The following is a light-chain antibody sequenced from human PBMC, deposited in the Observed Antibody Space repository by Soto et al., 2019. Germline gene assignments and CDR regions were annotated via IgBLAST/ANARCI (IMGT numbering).Light chain of an antibody. CDR3: QQYGSSPYA. Sequence: ELVLPQSPAPLSLSPGERATLSCRASQSGSSNYLAWYQQKPAQAPRLLMYGASSRATGIPARFSGSGSGTDVTLTISRVEPEELGVEYCQQYGSSPYAWGRGTKLEI. J-gene: IGKJ2*01. V-gene: IGKV3-20*01. CDR2: GAS. CDR1: QSGSSNY.